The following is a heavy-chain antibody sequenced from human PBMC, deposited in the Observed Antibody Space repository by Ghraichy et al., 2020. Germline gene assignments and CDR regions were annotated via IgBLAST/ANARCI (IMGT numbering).Heavy chain of an antibody. CDR1: GYTFTSYG. CDR2: ISAYNGNT. D-gene: IGHD3-16*01. J-gene: IGHJ4*02. V-gene: IGHV1-18*01. Sequence: ASVKVSCKASGYTFTSYGISWVRQAPGQGLEWMGWISAYNGNTNYAQKLQGRVTMTTDTSTSTAYMELRSLRSDDTAVYYCARFLSFMGGFGLFDYWGQGTLVTVSS. CDR3: ARFLSFMGGFGLFDY.